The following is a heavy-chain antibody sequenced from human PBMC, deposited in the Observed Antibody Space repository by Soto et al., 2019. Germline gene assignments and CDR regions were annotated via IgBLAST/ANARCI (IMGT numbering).Heavy chain of an antibody. CDR2: IYPSVSYT. D-gene: IGHD3-10*01. Sequence: PGESLKISCKGSGYSFTSYWISWVRQMPGKVLEWMGRIYPSVSYTNYSPSFQGHVTISADKSISTAYLQWSSLNASDTAMYYCARVPFGSGSTYYFDYWGQGTLVTVSS. V-gene: IGHV5-10-1*01. CDR1: GYSFTSYW. CDR3: ARVPFGSGSTYYFDY. J-gene: IGHJ4*02.